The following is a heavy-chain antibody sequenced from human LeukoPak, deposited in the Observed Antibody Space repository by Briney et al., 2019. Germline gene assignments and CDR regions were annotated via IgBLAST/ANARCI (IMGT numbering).Heavy chain of an antibody. CDR3: ARQGSISAFDF. CDR2: IDHSGNT. V-gene: IGHV4-34*01. J-gene: IGHJ4*02. D-gene: IGHD2-21*01. CDR1: IGSFSGYH. Sequence: KPSETLSLTCAVYIGSFSGYHWSWIRQPPGRGLEWIGEIDHSGNTKYNPSLKSRVTISADTSKNQFSLELRALSAADTAVYFCARQGSISAFDFWGRGTLVTVSS.